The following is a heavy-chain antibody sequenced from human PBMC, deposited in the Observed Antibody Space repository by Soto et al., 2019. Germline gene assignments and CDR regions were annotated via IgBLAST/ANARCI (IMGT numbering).Heavy chain of an antibody. V-gene: IGHV4-34*01. CDR1: GGSFSGYY. D-gene: IGHD3-10*01. Sequence: SETLSLTCAVYGGSFSGYYWSWIRQPPGKGLEWIGEINHSGSTNYNPSLKSRVTISVDTSKNQFSLKLSSVTAADTAVYYCARGLGGTMVRGVIPLRLYYGMDVWGQGTTVTASS. CDR3: ARGLGGTMVRGVIPLRLYYGMDV. J-gene: IGHJ6*02. CDR2: INHSGST.